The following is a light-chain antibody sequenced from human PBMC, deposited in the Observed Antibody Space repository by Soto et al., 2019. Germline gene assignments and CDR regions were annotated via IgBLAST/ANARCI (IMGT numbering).Light chain of an antibody. Sequence: QSALTQPPSASGSPGQSGTISCTGTSSDVGGYNYVSWYQQHPGKAPKLMIYEVSKRPSGVPDRFSGSKSGNTASLTVSGLQAEDEADYYCSSYAGSNNPVVFGGGTKLTVL. CDR2: EVS. J-gene: IGLJ2*01. CDR3: SSYAGSNNPVV. CDR1: SSDVGGYNY. V-gene: IGLV2-8*01.